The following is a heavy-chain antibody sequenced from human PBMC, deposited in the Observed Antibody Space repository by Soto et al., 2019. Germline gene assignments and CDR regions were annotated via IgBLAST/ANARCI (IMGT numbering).Heavy chain of an antibody. V-gene: IGHV3-11*01. J-gene: IGHJ3*02. CDR1: GFTFRDYY. D-gene: IGHD4-17*01. Sequence: GGSLRLSCAASGFTFRDYYMSWIRQAPGKGLEGVSYISSSGSTIYYADSVKGRFTISRDNAKNSLYLQMNSLRAEDTAVYYCARDSAPVTTDAFDIWGQGTMVTVSS. CDR2: ISSSGSTI. CDR3: ARDSAPVTTDAFDI.